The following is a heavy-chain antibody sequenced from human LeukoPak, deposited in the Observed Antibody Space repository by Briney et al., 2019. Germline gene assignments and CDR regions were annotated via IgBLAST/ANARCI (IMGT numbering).Heavy chain of an antibody. D-gene: IGHD3-22*01. CDR3: VRLRRNSDTSGYYYYYDF. CDR2: ISVRSNYI. V-gene: IGHV3-21*01. CDR1: GYTFSSFS. Sequence: GGSLRLSCVASGYTFSSFSKNWVRQAPGKGLEWVSSISVRSNYIYYADSVRGRFSISRDDARDSLFLQMNSLRAEDTAVYYCVRLRRNSDTSGYYYYYDFWGQGTLVTVSS. J-gene: IGHJ4*02.